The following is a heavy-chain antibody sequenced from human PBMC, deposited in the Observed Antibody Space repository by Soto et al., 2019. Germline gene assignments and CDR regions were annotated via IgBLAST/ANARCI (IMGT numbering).Heavy chain of an antibody. CDR1: GGTFSSYT. J-gene: IGHJ6*03. CDR3: ARDRAEYCSSTSCYATSSLYYYYYMDV. Sequence: SVKVSCKASGGTFSSYTISWVRQAPGQGLEWMGGIIPILGIANYAQKFQGRVTITADKSTSTAYMELSSLRSEDTAVYYCARDRAEYCSSTSCYATSSLYYYYYMDVWGKGTTVTVSS. D-gene: IGHD2-2*01. CDR2: IIPILGIA. V-gene: IGHV1-69*10.